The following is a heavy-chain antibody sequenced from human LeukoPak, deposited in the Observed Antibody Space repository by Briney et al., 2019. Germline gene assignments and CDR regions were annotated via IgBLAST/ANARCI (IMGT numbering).Heavy chain of an antibody. CDR1: GFTFSSYG. V-gene: IGHV3-33*01. D-gene: IGHD2-2*01. J-gene: IGHJ4*02. Sequence: GRSLRLSCAASGFTFSSYGMHWVRQAPGKGLEWVAVIWYDGSNKYYADSVKGRFTISRDNSKNTLYLQMNSLRAEDTAVYYCAITPVVPAAMVDYWGQGTLVTVSS. CDR2: IWYDGSNK. CDR3: AITPVVPAAMVDY.